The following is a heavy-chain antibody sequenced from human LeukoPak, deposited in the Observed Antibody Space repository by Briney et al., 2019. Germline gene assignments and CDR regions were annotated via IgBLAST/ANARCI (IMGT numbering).Heavy chain of an antibody. D-gene: IGHD3-22*01. CDR3: ARDTVGYDSSGYYHY. V-gene: IGHV3-33*08. Sequence: PGGSLRLSCAASGFTFSSYAMSWVRQAPGKGLEWVAVIWYDGSNKYYADSVKGRFTISRDNSKNTLYLQMNSLRAEDTAVYYCARDTVGYDSSGYYHYWGQGTLVTVSS. J-gene: IGHJ4*02. CDR1: GFTFSSYA. CDR2: IWYDGSNK.